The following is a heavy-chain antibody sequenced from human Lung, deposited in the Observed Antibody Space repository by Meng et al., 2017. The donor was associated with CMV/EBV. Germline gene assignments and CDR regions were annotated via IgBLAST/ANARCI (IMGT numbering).Heavy chain of an antibody. J-gene: IGHJ5*02. V-gene: IGHV4-30-4*08. D-gene: IGHD1-20*01. CDR2: IYYSGST. CDR1: GGSISSGDYY. CDR3: ARGGITGTVDWFDP. Sequence: QVQLQESGPGLVKPSQTLSLTCPVSGGSISSGDYYWSWIRQPPGKGLEWMGYIYYSGSTYYNPSLKSRVTISVDTSKNQFSLKLSSVTAADTAVYYCARGGITGTVDWFDPWGQGTLVTVS.